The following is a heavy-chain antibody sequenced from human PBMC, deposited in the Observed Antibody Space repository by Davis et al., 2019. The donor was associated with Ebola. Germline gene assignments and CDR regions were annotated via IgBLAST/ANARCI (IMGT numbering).Heavy chain of an antibody. CDR2: IYYSGST. V-gene: IGHV4-59*01. D-gene: IGHD3-3*01. Sequence: SETLSLTCTVSGGSISSYYWSWIRQPPGKGLEWIGYIYYSGSTNYNPSLKSRVTISVDTSKNQFSLKLSSVTAADTAVYYCASTYDFWSGYDYYYGMDVWGQGTTVTVSS. J-gene: IGHJ6*02. CDR1: GGSISSYY. CDR3: ASTYDFWSGYDYYYGMDV.